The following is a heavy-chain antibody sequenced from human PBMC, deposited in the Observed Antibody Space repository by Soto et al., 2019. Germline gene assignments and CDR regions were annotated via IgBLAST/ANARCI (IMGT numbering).Heavy chain of an antibody. CDR2: IFYRGTT. V-gene: IGHV4-30-4*01. Sequence: QVQLQESGPGLVKPSQTLSLTCTVSGGSISSGDTYWSWIRQTPGKGLEWIGYIFYRGTTDYNPSLGGRITIIVGTSENPFSLKLTSVTSADTAGYYCAKARSRWELFFDFWGQGTPVTLSS. J-gene: IGHJ4*02. D-gene: IGHD1-26*01. CDR3: AKARSRWELFFDF. CDR1: GGSISSGDTY.